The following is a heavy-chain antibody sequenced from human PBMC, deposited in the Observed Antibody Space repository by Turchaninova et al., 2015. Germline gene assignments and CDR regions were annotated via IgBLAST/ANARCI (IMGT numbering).Heavy chain of an antibody. V-gene: IGHV4-34*01. CDR2: INHRGTT. J-gene: IGHJ2*01. CDR3: ARMVIPAAXRYFXX. CDR1: GGSFSGHY. Sequence: QVQLQQWGAGLLKPSETLSLTCAVYGGSFSGHYWSWIRQPPGKGLEWIGEINHRGTTNYNPSLKRRVTIXXDTSXNQFSXXLSXVXAADTAVXXXARMVIPAAXRYFXXWGRGTLVTXSS. D-gene: IGHD2-2*01.